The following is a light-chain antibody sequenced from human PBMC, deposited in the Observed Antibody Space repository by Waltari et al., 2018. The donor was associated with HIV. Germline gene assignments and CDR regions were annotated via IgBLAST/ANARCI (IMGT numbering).Light chain of an antibody. Sequence: QSPLTQPRSVSGSPGPSVTISCTGTSSDVGGYNYVSWYQQHPGKAPKLMIYDISKRPSGVPDRFSGSKSGNTASLTISGLQAEDEADYYCCSYAGSYTFGVFGGGTKLTVL. CDR3: CSYAGSYTFGV. CDR1: SSDVGGYNY. J-gene: IGLJ3*02. V-gene: IGLV2-11*01. CDR2: DIS.